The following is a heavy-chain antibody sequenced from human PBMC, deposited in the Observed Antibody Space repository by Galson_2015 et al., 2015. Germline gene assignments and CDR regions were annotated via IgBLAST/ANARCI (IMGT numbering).Heavy chain of an antibody. CDR1: GSNFRNYG. Sequence: SLRLSCAASGSNFRNYGMSWVRQAPGKGLEWVSTINDNGSRTHYADSVKGRFTISRDNSRNTLFLQLNSLRAEDTAVYYCTKDVGYGSSLFDYWGQGTLLTVSS. D-gene: IGHD6-6*01. V-gene: IGHV3-23*01. J-gene: IGHJ4*02. CDR2: INDNGSRT. CDR3: TKDVGYGSSLFDY.